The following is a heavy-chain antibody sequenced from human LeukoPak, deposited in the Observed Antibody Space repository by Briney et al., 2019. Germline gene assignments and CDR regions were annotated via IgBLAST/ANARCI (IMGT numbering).Heavy chain of an antibody. D-gene: IGHD6-19*01. Sequence: GGSLRLSCAASGFTFSDYYMSWIRQAPGKGLEWVSYISSSGSTIYYADSVKGRFTISRDNAKNSLYLQMNSLRAEDTAVYYCARDLSLNGWYSYYYYGMDVWGQGTTVTVSS. CDR1: GFTFSDYY. CDR3: ARDLSLNGWYSYYYYGMDV. J-gene: IGHJ6*02. V-gene: IGHV3-11*01. CDR2: ISSSGSTI.